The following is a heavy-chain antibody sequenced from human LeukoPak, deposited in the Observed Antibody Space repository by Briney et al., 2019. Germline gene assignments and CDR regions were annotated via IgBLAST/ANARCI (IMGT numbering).Heavy chain of an antibody. D-gene: IGHD6-19*01. CDR3: ARGSTQYSSGWYGLDY. CDR1: GFTFSSYW. V-gene: IGHV3-74*01. Sequence: GGSLRLSCAASGFTFSSYWMHWVRQAPGKGLVWVSRVNSDGSSTTYADSVKGRFTISRENDKNTLYLQMNSLRAEDTAVYYCARGSTQYSSGWYGLDYWGQGTLVTVSS. J-gene: IGHJ4*02. CDR2: VNSDGSST.